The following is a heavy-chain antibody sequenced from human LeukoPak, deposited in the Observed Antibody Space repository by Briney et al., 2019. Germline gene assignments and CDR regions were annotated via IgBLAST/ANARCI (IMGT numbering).Heavy chain of an antibody. CDR2: ISSSSSYI. D-gene: IGHD3-9*01. CDR1: GFTFSSYS. Sequence: GGSLRLSCAASGFTFSSYSMNWVRQAPGKGLEWVSSISSSSSYIYYADSVKGRFTISRDNAKNSLYLQMNSLRAEDTAVYYCVSSMTGRYFDWFFDYWGQGTLVTVSS. CDR3: VSSMTGRYFDWFFDY. J-gene: IGHJ4*02. V-gene: IGHV3-21*01.